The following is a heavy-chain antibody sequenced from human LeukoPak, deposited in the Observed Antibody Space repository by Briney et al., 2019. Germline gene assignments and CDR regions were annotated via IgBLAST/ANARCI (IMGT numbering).Heavy chain of an antibody. J-gene: IGHJ6*03. V-gene: IGHV3-30*03. CDR1: GFTFSSYG. D-gene: IGHD1-14*01. CDR3: ARDFRTNYYYYMDV. Sequence: GRSLRLSCAASGFTFSSYGMHWVRQAPGKGLEWVAVISYGGSNENYADSVKGRFTISRDNTKNTLYVQMNSLRAEDTALYYCARDFRTNYYYYMDVWGKGTTVTVSS. CDR2: ISYGGSNE.